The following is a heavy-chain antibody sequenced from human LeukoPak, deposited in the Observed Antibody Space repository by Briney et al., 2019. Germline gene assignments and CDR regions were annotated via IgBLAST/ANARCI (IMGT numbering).Heavy chain of an antibody. J-gene: IGHJ5*02. V-gene: IGHV1-18*04. CDR2: ISAYNGNT. CDR1: GYTFTYYY. Sequence: ASVKVSCKPSGYTFTYYYIHWVRQAPGQGLEWMGWISAYNGNTNYAQKLQGRVTMTTDTSTSTAYMELRSLRSDDTAVYYCARVWPHHWFDPWGQGTLVTVSS. D-gene: IGHD3-16*01. CDR3: ARVWPHHWFDP.